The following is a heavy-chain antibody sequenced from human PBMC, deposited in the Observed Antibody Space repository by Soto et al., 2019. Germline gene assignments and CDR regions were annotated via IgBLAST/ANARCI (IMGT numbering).Heavy chain of an antibody. J-gene: IGHJ4*01. Sequence: QVQLVESGGGVVQPGRSLRLSCAASGFTFSSYGMHWVRQAPGKGLEWVAVIWYDGSNKYYADSVKGRFTISRDNSKNTLYLQMNSLSAEDTAVYYCARGRSGPQDIVVVPAAFDYWGQGTLVTVSS. CDR3: ARGRSGPQDIVVVPAAFDY. D-gene: IGHD2-2*01. CDR2: IWYDGSNK. CDR1: GFTFSSYG. V-gene: IGHV3-33*01.